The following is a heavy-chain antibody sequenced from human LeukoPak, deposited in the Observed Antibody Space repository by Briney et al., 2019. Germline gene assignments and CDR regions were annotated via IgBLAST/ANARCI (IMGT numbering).Heavy chain of an antibody. CDR1: GLTFSSYS. V-gene: IGHV3-48*01. Sequence: GGSLRLSCAASGLTFSSYSMNWVRQAPGKGLERVSYISSNSSTIYYADSVKGRFTISRDNAKNSLYLQMNSLGAEDTAVYYCSIRDENWNDCDAFDIWGQGKIVSVSS. D-gene: IGHD1-1*01. CDR2: ISSNSSTI. J-gene: IGHJ3*02. CDR3: SIRDENWNDCDAFDI.